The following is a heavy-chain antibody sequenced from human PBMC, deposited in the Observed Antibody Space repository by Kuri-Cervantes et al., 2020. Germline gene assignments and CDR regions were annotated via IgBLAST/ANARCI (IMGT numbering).Heavy chain of an antibody. CDR1: GGSVSSGSYY. CDR2: IYYSGST. CDR3: ARARYCSSTSCYGIDTYYYYYGMDV. Sequence: GSLRLSCTVSGGSVSSGSYYWSWIRQPPGKGLEWIGYIYYSGSTNYNPSLKSRVTISVDTSKNQFSLKLSSVTAADTAVYYCARARYCSSTSCYGIDTYYYYYGMDVWGQGTTVTVSS. D-gene: IGHD2-2*01. V-gene: IGHV4-61*01. J-gene: IGHJ6*02.